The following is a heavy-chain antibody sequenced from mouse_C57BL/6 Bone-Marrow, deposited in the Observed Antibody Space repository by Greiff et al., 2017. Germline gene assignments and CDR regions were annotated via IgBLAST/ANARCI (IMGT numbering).Heavy chain of an antibody. CDR3: ARDWGYDSSYGGYAMDY. J-gene: IGHJ4*01. CDR1: GFSLTSYA. CDR2: IWTGGGT. Sequence: LQESGPGLVAPSQSLSITCTVSGFSLTSYAISWVRQPPGKGLEWLGVIWTGGGTNDNSALISRLSISKDNSKSQVFLKMNSLQTDDTARYYCARDWGYDSSYGGYAMDYWGQGTSVTVSS. D-gene: IGHD1-1*01. V-gene: IGHV2-9-1*01.